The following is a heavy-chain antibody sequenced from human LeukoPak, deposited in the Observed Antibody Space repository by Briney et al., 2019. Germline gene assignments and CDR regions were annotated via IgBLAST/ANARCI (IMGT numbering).Heavy chain of an antibody. V-gene: IGHV4-34*01. J-gene: IGHJ3*02. CDR3: AGGLRYFDWLLRGGAFDI. CDR1: GGSFSGYY. D-gene: IGHD3-9*01. CDR2: INHSGST. Sequence: SETLSLTCTVYGGSFSGYYWSWVRQPPGRGLEWIGEINHSGSTNYNPSLKSRVTISVDTSKNQFSLRLSSVTAADTAVYYCAGGLRYFDWLLRGGAFDIWGQGTMVTVSS.